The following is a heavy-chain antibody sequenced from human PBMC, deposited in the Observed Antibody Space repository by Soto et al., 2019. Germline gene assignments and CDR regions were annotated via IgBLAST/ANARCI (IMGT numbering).Heavy chain of an antibody. CDR1: GGSFSGYY. J-gene: IGHJ4*02. CDR3: ARGRYSYGYYFDY. CDR2: INHSGST. V-gene: IGHV4-34*01. D-gene: IGHD5-18*01. Sequence: VQLQQWGAGLLKPSETLSLTCAVYGGSFSGYYWSWIRQPPGKGLEWIGEINHSGSTNYNPSLKSRVTISEDTSKNQFSLKLSSVTAADAAVYYCARGRYSYGYYFDYWGQGTLVTASS.